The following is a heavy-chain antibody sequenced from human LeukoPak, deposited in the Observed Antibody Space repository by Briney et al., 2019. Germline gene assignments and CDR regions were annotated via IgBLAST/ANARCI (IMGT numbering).Heavy chain of an antibody. Sequence: GGSLRLSCAASGFTFRKSSMRWVRQAPGKGLEWVGRIKSKTDGKTKDYAAPVKCSITISRDDSKNKLYLQVNSLTTEDTAVYFRGHRDTIMVRIDYWGQGTLVTVSS. J-gene: IGHJ4*02. V-gene: IGHV3-15*01. D-gene: IGHD5-18*01. CDR3: GHRDTIMVRIDY. CDR2: IKSKTDGKTK. CDR1: GFTFRKSS.